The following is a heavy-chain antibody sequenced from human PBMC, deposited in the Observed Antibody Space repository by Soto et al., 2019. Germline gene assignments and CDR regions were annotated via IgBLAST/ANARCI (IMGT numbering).Heavy chain of an antibody. CDR1: GCSSTIGGHC. CDR2: VYDSGNM. CDR3: ARVDQRGYFYVLNAF. J-gene: IGHJ4*02. D-gene: IGHD3-10*02. V-gene: IGHV4-31*03. Sequence: SSTXSLACTVSGCSSTIGGHCLCGIRQYPGSVLEWIGHVYDSGNMYFYNPSLKSRVTISADNSRKQFSLSLSYLNAADTAVYYCARVDQRGYFYVLNAFWGQGILV.